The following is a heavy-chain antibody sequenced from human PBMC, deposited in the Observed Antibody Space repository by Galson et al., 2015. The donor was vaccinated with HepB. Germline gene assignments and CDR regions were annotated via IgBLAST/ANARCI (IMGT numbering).Heavy chain of an antibody. V-gene: IGHV1-46*01. J-gene: IGHJ4*02. CDR1: GYTFTSYY. CDR3: ASSGYSSTGGDY. D-gene: IGHD6-19*01. CDR2: INPSGGST. Sequence: SVKVSCKASGYTFTSYYMHWVRPAPGQGLEWMGIINPSGGSTSYAQKFQGRVTMTRDTSTSTVYMELSSLRSEDTAVYYCASSGYSSTGGDYWGQGTLVTVSS.